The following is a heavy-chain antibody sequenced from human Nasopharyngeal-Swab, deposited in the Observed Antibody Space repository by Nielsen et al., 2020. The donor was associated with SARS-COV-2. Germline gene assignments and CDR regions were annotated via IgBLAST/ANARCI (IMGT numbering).Heavy chain of an antibody. D-gene: IGHD2-2*01. Sequence: SETLSLTCTVSGGSISNSYWSWIRQPPGKGLEWIGYMFYSGTTNYNPSLKSRVTISVDTSKNQFSLNLTSVTAADTAIYYCARRVTNWSSWYFDLWGRGTLVTVSS. J-gene: IGHJ2*01. V-gene: IGHV4-59*08. CDR3: ARRVTNWSSWYFDL. CDR2: MFYSGTT. CDR1: GGSISNSY.